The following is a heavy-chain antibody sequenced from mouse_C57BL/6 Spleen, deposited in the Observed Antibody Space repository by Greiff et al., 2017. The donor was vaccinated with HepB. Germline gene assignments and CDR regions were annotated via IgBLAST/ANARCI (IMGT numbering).Heavy chain of an antibody. V-gene: IGHV1-53*01. CDR2: INPSNGGT. D-gene: IGHD1-1*01. Sequence: VQLQQPGTELVKPGASVKLSCKASGYTFTSYWMHWVKQRPGQGLEWIGNINPSNGGTKYNEKFKSKATLTVDKSSSTAYMQLSSLTSEDSAVYYCARSRYGSSYWYFDVWGTGTTVTVSS. CDR1: GYTFTSYW. J-gene: IGHJ1*03. CDR3: ARSRYGSSYWYFDV.